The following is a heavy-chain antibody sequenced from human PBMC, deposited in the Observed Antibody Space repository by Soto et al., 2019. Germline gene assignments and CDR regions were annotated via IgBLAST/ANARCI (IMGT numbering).Heavy chain of an antibody. J-gene: IGHJ4*02. Sequence: QVQLVQSGAEVKKPGASVKVSCKASGYTFTSYDTNWVRQATGQGLEWMGWMNPNSGNTGYAQKFQGRVTMTRNTSISTAYMELSSLRSEDTAVYYCAREGYNWNDREIDYWGQGTLVTVSS. V-gene: IGHV1-8*01. CDR3: AREGYNWNDREIDY. CDR1: GYTFTSYD. D-gene: IGHD1-20*01. CDR2: MNPNSGNT.